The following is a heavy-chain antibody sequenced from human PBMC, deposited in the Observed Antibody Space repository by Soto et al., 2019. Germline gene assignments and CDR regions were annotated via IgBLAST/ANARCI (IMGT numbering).Heavy chain of an antibody. CDR3: ARGELQTTFDY. V-gene: IGHV4-34*01. CDR1: GGSFSGYY. D-gene: IGHD1-1*01. Sequence: SETLSLTCAVYGGSFSGYYWSWIRQPPGKGLEWIGEINHSGSTNYNPSLKSRVTISVDTSKNQFSLKLSSVTAADTAVYYCARGELQTTFDYWGQGTLVTVSS. J-gene: IGHJ4*02. CDR2: INHSGST.